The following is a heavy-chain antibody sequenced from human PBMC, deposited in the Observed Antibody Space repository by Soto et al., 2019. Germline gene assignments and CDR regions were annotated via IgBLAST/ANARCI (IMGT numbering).Heavy chain of an antibody. CDR1: GGSISSYY. J-gene: IGHJ5*02. CDR2: IYYSGST. CDR3: ARTMPEDYSNYPNWFDP. V-gene: IGHV4-59*01. D-gene: IGHD4-4*01. Sequence: SETLSLTCTVSGGSISSYYWSWIRQPPGKGLEWIGYIYYSGSTNYNPSLKSRVTISVDTSKNQFSLKLSSVTAADTAVYYCARTMPEDYSNYPNWFDPWGQGTLVTVSS.